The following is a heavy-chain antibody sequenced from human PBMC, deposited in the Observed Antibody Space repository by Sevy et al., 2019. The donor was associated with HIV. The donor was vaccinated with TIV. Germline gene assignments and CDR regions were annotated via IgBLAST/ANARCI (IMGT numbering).Heavy chain of an antibody. CDR2: IKQDGSVK. V-gene: IGHV3-7*01. CDR1: GFTLNSYW. Sequence: GGSLRLSCVASGFTLNSYWMSWVRQAPGKGLEWVANIKQDGSVKYYVDSVKGRFTISRDNARNLLYLQMNSLRVEDTALYYCVRAIAADGSFWGQGALVTVSS. CDR3: VRAIAADGSF. D-gene: IGHD6-13*01. J-gene: IGHJ4*02.